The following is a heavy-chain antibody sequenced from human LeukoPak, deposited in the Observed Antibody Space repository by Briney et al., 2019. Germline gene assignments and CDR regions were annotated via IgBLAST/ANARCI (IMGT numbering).Heavy chain of an antibody. CDR2: IRQDGSEK. CDR3: ARARVVTKWIDY. CDR1: GLTSKNYA. Sequence: GTSLRLSCVASGLTSKNYAMHWVRQTPNKGLEWVANIRQDGSEKYYVDSVKGRFTISRDNAKNSLYLQMNSLRAEDTAVYYCARARVVTKWIDYWGQGTLVTVSS. V-gene: IGHV3-7*03. J-gene: IGHJ4*02. D-gene: IGHD2-21*02.